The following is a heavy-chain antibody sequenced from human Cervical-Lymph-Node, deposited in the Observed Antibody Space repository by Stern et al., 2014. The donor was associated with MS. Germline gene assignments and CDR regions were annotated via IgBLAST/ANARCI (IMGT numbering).Heavy chain of an antibody. CDR3: ARVDNCSLITY. J-gene: IGHJ4*02. CDR1: GYIFTSYY. Sequence: QVQLVQSGGEVKKPGSSVKVSCKESGYIFTSYYINWVRQAPGKGLEWMGLTNPCGGRTLVAQKFQGRVTLTWDTSTSTGFMELNSLRFEDTAVYYCARVDNCSLITYWGPGTLVSVSS. V-gene: IGHV1-46*01. CDR2: TNPCGGRT. D-gene: IGHD1-1*01.